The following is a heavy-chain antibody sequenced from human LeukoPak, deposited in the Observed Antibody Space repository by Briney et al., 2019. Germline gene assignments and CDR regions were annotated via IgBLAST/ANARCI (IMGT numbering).Heavy chain of an antibody. CDR3: ARDSSFPNYDFWSGSSDY. J-gene: IGHJ4*02. D-gene: IGHD3-3*01. V-gene: IGHV1-3*01. CDR2: INAGNGNT. Sequence: ASVKVSCKASGYTFTSYAMHWVRQAPGQRLEWMGWINAGNGNTKYSQKFQGRVTITRDTSASTACMELSSLRSEDTAVYYCARDSSFPNYDFWSGSSDYWGQGTLVTVSS. CDR1: GYTFTSYA.